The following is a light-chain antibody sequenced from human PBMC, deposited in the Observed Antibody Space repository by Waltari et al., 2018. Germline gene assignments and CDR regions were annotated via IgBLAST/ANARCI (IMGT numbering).Light chain of an antibody. V-gene: IGKV3-15*01. CDR3: QHYHNWPPIT. Sequence: EIVMTQSPATLSVSPGERATLSCRASQSISTNLAWYQQKPGQAPRLLIYGASTRATGSPARFSGSGFGTEFTLTISSLRSEDFAVYYCQHYHNWPPITFGQGTRLEIK. CDR2: GAS. CDR1: QSISTN. J-gene: IGKJ5*01.